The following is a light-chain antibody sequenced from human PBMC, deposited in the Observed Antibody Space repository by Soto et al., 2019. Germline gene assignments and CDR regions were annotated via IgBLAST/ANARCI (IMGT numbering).Light chain of an antibody. J-gene: IGLJ3*02. Sequence: QSAVTQPPSASGAPGQWVTISCSGSRSNIGSHYISWYQHLPGTAPKLLIYKDSQRPSGVPDRFSGYKSGTSASLAIGGLRSEDEGSYYCATWDDSLGRRVLFGGGTKLTVL. CDR2: KDS. V-gene: IGLV1-47*01. CDR1: RSNIGSHY. CDR3: ATWDDSLGRRVL.